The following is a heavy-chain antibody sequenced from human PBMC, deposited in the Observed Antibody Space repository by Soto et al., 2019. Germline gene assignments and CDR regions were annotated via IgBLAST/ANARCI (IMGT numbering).Heavy chain of an antibody. V-gene: IGHV3-23*01. CDR1: GFTFSSYA. J-gene: IGHJ6*02. Sequence: GGSLRLSCVASGFTFSSYAMCWVRLAPGKGLEWVSGITGGGGNTFYVDSVKGRFTISRDNAKNTLYLQMQSLRDEDTARYFCANKRWDVYADNWSRSSHSGMDVWGQGTTVTISS. CDR2: ITGGGGNT. D-gene: IGHD3-3*01. CDR3: ANKRWDVYADNWSRSSHSGMDV.